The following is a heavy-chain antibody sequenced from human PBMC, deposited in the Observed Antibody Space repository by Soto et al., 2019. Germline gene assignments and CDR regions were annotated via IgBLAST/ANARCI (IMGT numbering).Heavy chain of an antibody. D-gene: IGHD3-10*01. CDR2: ISSSSSYT. CDR3: ARDRGVENYYYNGMDV. Sequence: GGSLRLSCAASGFTFIDYYMSWIRQAPGKGLEWVSYISSSSSYTYYADSVKGRFTISRDNAKNSLYLQMNSLRAEDTAVYYCARDRGVENYYYNGMDVWGQGTTVTVSS. V-gene: IGHV3-11*06. J-gene: IGHJ6*02. CDR1: GFTFIDYY.